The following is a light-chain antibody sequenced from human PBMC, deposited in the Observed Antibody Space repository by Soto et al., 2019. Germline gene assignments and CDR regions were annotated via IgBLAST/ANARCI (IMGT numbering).Light chain of an antibody. CDR1: QSISSY. Sequence: EIVMTQSPATLSVSPGERASLSCRASQSISSYLAWYQQKPGQPPRLLIYGASTRATGIPARFSGSWSGTEFTLIISSLQSEDFEVDYCQQYNNWPFFTFGPGTKVDIK. J-gene: IGKJ3*01. CDR2: GAS. CDR3: QQYNNWPFFT. V-gene: IGKV3-15*01.